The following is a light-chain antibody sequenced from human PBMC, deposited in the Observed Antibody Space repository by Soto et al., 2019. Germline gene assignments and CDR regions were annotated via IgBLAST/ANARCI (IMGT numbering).Light chain of an antibody. CDR3: QSYDSSLSGVV. J-gene: IGLJ2*01. CDR2: GNS. Sequence: QSVLTQPPSVSGAPGQRATISCTGSGSNIGAGYDVHWYQQLPGTAPKLLIYGNSNRPSGVPDRFSGSKSGTSASLAITGLQAEDEADYYCQSYDSSLSGVVFGGGTKLTVL. V-gene: IGLV1-40*01. CDR1: GSNIGAGYD.